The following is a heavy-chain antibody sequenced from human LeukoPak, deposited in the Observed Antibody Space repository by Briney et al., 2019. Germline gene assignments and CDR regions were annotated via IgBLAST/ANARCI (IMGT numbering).Heavy chain of an antibody. CDR3: AKYGTAMVYYVDY. D-gene: IGHD5-18*01. J-gene: IGHJ4*02. CDR2: ISGSGGST. V-gene: IGHV3-23*01. CDR1: GFTFSSYA. Sequence: QTGGSLRLSCAASGFTFSSYAMSWVRQAPGKGLEWVSAISGSGGSTYYADSVKGRFTISRDNSKNTLYLQKNSLRAEDTAVYYCAKYGTAMVYYVDYWGQGTLVTVSS.